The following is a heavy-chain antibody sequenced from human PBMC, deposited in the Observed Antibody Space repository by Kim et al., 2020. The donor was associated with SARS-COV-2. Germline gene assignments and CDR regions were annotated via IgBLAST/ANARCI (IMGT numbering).Heavy chain of an antibody. D-gene: IGHD3-22*01. J-gene: IGHJ4*01. Sequence: ASVKVSCKASGYSFSNYGLVWARQAPGQGLEWMGWISSNSGHTKYAQNVQGRVTLTTDTSTNTGYMEFSSLRSDDTAVYYCAPYYDSNSYRGQWDWGQGTPVTVSS. CDR2: ISSNSGHT. CDR1: GYSFSNYG. V-gene: IGHV1-18*01. CDR3: APYYDSNSYRGQWD.